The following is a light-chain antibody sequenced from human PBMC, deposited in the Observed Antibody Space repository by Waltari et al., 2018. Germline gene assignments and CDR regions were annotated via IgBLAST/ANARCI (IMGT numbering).Light chain of an antibody. CDR1: QRVCYSPNNKNY. CDR2: WAS. Sequence: DIVLTQPPETLSISLGERATLHSTSSQRVCYSPNNKNYLAWYQQVPGQPPKALIYWASTRESVVPYRFSGSGSRTNFTLTISSLQAEDVAVYYCQQYYTSPQVGQGTRLEIK. CDR3: QQYYTSPQ. J-gene: IGKJ5*01. V-gene: IGKV4-1*01.